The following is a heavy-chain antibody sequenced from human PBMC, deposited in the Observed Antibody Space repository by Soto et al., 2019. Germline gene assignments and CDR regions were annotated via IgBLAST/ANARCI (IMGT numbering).Heavy chain of an antibody. Sequence: SETLSLTCTVSGGSTSGHYWSWIRQPPGKGLEWIGYIYSSGSPHHNPSLKSRVIISEDRSKNQIYLKLNSVTAADTAVYYCARHNGPLYVGYYYDMDVWGQGTTVTVSS. CDR2: IYSSGSP. CDR3: ARHNGPLYVGYYYDMDV. D-gene: IGHD3-16*01. J-gene: IGHJ6*02. V-gene: IGHV4-59*11. CDR1: GGSTSGHY.